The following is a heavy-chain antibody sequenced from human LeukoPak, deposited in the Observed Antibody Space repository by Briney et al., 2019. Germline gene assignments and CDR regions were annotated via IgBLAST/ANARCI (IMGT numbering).Heavy chain of an antibody. V-gene: IGHV3-21*06. CDR1: RFPFSTYI. D-gene: IGHD1-1*01. CDR3: ATRYEDRILDPIMHFDY. Sequence: GGTLRLPCASSRFPFSTYITHWVRHAPGKAREYVLSIPSNSCHIYYADSVRHRFTIHRDNAQHTLYLPVNTLRAEHTAVFYCATRYEDRILDPIMHFDYWGQGTLVTVSS. CDR2: IPSNSCHI. J-gene: IGHJ4*02.